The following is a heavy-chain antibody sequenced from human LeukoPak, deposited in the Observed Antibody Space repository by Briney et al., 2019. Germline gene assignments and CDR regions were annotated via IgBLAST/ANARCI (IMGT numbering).Heavy chain of an antibody. V-gene: IGHV1-18*01. CDR3: ARFLKNPVNRRGPANYYMDV. J-gene: IGHJ6*03. CDR1: GYTFTSYG. CDR2: ISAYNGNT. D-gene: IGHD2/OR15-2a*01. Sequence: ASVKVSCKASGYTFTSYGISWVRQAPGQGLEWMGWISAYNGNTLYAQKFQGRVTMTRNTSISTAYMELSSVRSEDTAVYYCARFLKNPVNRRGPANYYMDVWGKGTTVTISS.